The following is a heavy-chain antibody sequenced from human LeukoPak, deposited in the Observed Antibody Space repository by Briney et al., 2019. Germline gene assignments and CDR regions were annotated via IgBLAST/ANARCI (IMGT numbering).Heavy chain of an antibody. V-gene: IGHV1-2*02. J-gene: IGHJ4*02. CDR3: ARDNYGTLDY. CDR1: GYTFTDYY. CDR2: TSPKGAGT. D-gene: IGHD4-17*01. Sequence: ASVKVSCKVSGYTFTDYYIHWVRQAPGQGLEWMGWTSPKGAGTMSAQKFQSRITMTGDTSISTVYMELDRLTFDDTAEYYCARDNYGTLDYWGQGTLVTVSS.